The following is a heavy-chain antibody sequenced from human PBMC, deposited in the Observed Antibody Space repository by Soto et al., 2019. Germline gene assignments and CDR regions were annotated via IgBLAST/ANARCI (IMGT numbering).Heavy chain of an antibody. CDR3: ARGPRIAAAGLPSYYYYMDV. CDR2: MNPNSGNT. CDR1: GYTFTSYD. V-gene: IGHV1-8*01. Sequence: VKVSCKASGYTFTSYDINWVRQATGKGLEWMGWMNPNSGNTGYAQKFQGRVTMTRNTSISTAYMELSSLRSEDTAVYYCARGPRIAAAGLPSYYYYMDVWGKGTTVTVSS. J-gene: IGHJ6*03. D-gene: IGHD6-13*01.